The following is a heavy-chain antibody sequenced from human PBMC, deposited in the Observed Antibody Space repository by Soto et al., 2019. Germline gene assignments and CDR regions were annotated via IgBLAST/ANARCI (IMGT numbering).Heavy chain of an antibody. CDR1: GFTFSNYV. Sequence: GGSLRLSCAASGFTFSNYVVNWVRQAPRKELEWMALIVHDGSAEYKAAVVKGLFTISRDNSKNTRLLQMNSLRAEDTAVYYCARSRDGYSFYFYYGMDGWGQGTTVTFPS. CDR3: ARSRDGYSFYFYYGMDG. V-gene: IGHV3-30*03. J-gene: IGHJ6*02. D-gene: IGHD4-4*01. CDR2: IVHDGSAE.